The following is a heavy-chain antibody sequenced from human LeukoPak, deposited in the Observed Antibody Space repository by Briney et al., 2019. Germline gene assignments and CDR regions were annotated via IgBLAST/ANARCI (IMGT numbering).Heavy chain of an antibody. CDR3: ARGHYFASGNYYRGWFDP. V-gene: IGHV4-39*02. Sequence: SETLSLTCTVSGGSISSTYYYWGWIRQPPGKGLEWIGTIYYSGSTYYNPSLKSRVTISVDTSKNHFSLKLSSVTAADTAVYYCARGHYFASGNYYRGWFDPWGQGSLVTVSS. D-gene: IGHD3-10*01. J-gene: IGHJ5*02. CDR2: IYYSGST. CDR1: GGSISSTYYY.